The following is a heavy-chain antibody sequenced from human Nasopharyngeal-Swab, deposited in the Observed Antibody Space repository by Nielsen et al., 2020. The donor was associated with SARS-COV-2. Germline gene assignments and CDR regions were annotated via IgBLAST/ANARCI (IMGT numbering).Heavy chain of an antibody. V-gene: IGHV3-23*01. D-gene: IGHD3-10*01. CDR3: AKGKWFGESPYDY. Sequence: GESLKISCAASGFTFSSYAMSWVRQAPGKGLEWVSAISGSGGSTYNADSVKGRFTISRGSSKNTLYLQMNSLRAEDTAVYYCAKGKWFGESPYDYWGQGTLVTVSS. CDR2: ISGSGGST. CDR1: GFTFSSYA. J-gene: IGHJ4*02.